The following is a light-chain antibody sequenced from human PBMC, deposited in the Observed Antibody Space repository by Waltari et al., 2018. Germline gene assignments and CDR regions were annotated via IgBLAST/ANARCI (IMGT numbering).Light chain of an antibody. Sequence: QSALTQPPSVSGSPGQSITISCTGASNNLGSINSVSWYQHHPGKAPHLMIYEANKRPSGVSHRCSTCRSGNTASLTISGLQADDEADYYCCSYGGRSIYVFGDATRVTV. V-gene: IGLV2-23*01. J-gene: IGLJ1*01. CDR2: EAN. CDR3: CSYGGRSIYV. CDR1: SNNLGSINS.